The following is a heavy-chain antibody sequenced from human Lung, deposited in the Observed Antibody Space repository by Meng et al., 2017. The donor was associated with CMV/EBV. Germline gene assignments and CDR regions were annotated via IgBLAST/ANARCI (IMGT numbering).Heavy chain of an antibody. CDR2: ISSNSSYR. J-gene: IGHJ4*02. V-gene: IGHV3-21*01. CDR3: ARDLRNPPTSFGGVRTHVRYFDS. CDR1: GFTFSSYS. Sequence: GEXXTISCAASGFTFSSYSMNWVRQAPGKGLEWVSSISSNSSYRYYADSVKGRFTVSRDNAKNSLYLQMNSLRAEDTAVYYCARDLRNPPTSFGGVRTHVRYFDSWXQGTLVTVSS. D-gene: IGHD3-3*01.